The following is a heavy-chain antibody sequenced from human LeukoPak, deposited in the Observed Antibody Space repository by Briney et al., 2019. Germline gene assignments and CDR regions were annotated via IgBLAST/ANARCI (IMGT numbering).Heavy chain of an antibody. CDR2: VYSVGST. CDR3: AKDAPRSSGWFFFDY. J-gene: IGHJ4*02. D-gene: IGHD6-19*01. CDR1: GFTVNSNY. Sequence: GGSLRLSCVASGFTVNSNYMTWVRQAPGKGLEWVSVVYSVGSTYYADAVKGRFTISRDNSKNTLSLQMNSLRVEDTAVYYCAKDAPRSSGWFFFDYWGQGIMVTVSS. V-gene: IGHV3-53*01.